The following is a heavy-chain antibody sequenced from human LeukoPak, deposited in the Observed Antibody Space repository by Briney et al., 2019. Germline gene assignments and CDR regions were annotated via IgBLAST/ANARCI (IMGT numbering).Heavy chain of an antibody. CDR2: ISSSSSYI. CDR3: ARDSAAAASGDY. D-gene: IGHD6-13*01. J-gene: IGHJ4*02. CDR1: GFTFSNNV. Sequence: GGSLRLSCAASGFTFSNNVMSWVRQAPGKGLEWVSSISSSSSYIYYADSVKGRFTISRDNAKNSLYLQMNSLRAEDTAVYYCARDSAAAASGDYWGQGTLVTVSS. V-gene: IGHV3-21*01.